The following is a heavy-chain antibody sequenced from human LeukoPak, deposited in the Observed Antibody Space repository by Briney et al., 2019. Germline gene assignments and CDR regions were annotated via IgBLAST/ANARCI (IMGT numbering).Heavy chain of an antibody. D-gene: IGHD3-3*01. CDR3: TRGGITIFGVVIRSGGFYGMDV. CDR1: GFTFGNYA. V-gene: IGHV3-49*04. CDR2: IRTNVDDSIK. Sequence: GGSLRLSCTASGFTFGNYAMSWVRQAPGKGLEWVGFIRTNVDDSIKEYSASVKGRFTISRDDSKSIAYLQMNSLKTEDTAVNYCTRGGITIFGVVIRSGGFYGMDVWGQGTTVTVSS. J-gene: IGHJ6*02.